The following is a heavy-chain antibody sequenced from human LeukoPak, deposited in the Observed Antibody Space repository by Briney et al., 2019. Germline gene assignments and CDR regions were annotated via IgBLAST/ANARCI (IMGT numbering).Heavy chain of an antibody. V-gene: IGHV6-1*01. Sequence: SQTLSLTWAISGESVSNNSAAWNWIRQSPSRGLEWLGMTDYRSKWFSTYAASVESRITINADTSKNQFSLHLDSLTPDDTAVYYCAREGEVGTTWFVFDVWGQGTLVTVSS. CDR3: AREGEVGTTWFVFDV. CDR1: GESVSNNSAA. J-gene: IGHJ3*01. D-gene: IGHD1-26*01. CDR2: TDYRSKWFS.